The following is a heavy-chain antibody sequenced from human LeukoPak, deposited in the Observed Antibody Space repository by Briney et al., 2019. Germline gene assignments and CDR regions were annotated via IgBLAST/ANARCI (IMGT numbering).Heavy chain of an antibody. J-gene: IGHJ4*02. V-gene: IGHV4-34*01. CDR1: GGSFNTYY. D-gene: IGHD4-11*01. CDR3: ARDSPYSPHDS. CDR2: INRYGSA. Sequence: SETLSLTCAVYGGSFNTYYWSWIRQPPGKGLEWIGQINRYGSANYNPSLKSRVAISLDTSKDQFSLKVTSVTAADTAVYYCARDSPYSPHDSWGQGTVVTVSS.